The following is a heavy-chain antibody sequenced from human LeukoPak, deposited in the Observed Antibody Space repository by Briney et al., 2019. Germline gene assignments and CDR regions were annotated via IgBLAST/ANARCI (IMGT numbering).Heavy chain of an antibody. D-gene: IGHD1-26*01. CDR1: GGTFSSYA. J-gene: IGHJ5*02. V-gene: IGHV1-69*05. CDR2: IIPIFGTA. Sequence: SVKVSCKASGGTFSSYAISWVRQAPGQGLEWMGGIIPIFGTANYAQKFQGRVTMTRDMSTSTDYMELSSLRSEDTAIYYCARDNSVGDNAWWFDPWGQGTLVTVSS. CDR3: ARDNSVGDNAWWFDP.